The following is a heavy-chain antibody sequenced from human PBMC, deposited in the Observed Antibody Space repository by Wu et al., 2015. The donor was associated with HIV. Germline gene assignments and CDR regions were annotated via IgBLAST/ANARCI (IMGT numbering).Heavy chain of an antibody. Sequence: QVQLVQSGAEVKKPGASVKVSCKASGYTFTSYYIHWVRQAPGQGLEWMGGFDPEDGETIYAQKFQGRVTMTEDTSTDTAYMELSSLRSEDTAVYYCATEVCSGGSCYRGLASWGQGTLVTVSS. J-gene: IGHJ4*02. CDR1: GYTFTSYY. CDR2: FDPEDGET. V-gene: IGHV1-24*01. D-gene: IGHD2-15*01. CDR3: ATEVCSGGSCYRGLAS.